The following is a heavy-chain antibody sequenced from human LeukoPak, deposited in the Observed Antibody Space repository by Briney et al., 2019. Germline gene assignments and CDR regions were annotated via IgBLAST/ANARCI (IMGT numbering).Heavy chain of an antibody. CDR2: IWYDGSYK. CDR3: AKVVQYTASTGTGLDY. V-gene: IGHV3-33*06. CDR1: GFTFINYG. J-gene: IGHJ4*02. Sequence: GGSLRLSWAASGFTFINYGMHWVRQAPGKGLDWVAVIWYDGSYKYYADSVKGRFTISRDNSKNTLYLQMNSLRAEDTAIYYCAKVVQYTASTGTGLDYWGQGTLVTVSS. D-gene: IGHD6-13*01.